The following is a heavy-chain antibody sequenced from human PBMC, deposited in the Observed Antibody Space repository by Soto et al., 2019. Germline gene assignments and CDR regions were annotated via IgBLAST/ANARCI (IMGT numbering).Heavy chain of an antibody. CDR2: ISTYGGDT. Sequence: QVHLVQSGVEVKTPGASVKVSCQASGYTFFTYDISWVRQAPGQGLEWIGWISTYGGDTKYAQKFQGRITMPTDTSTTTAYLALRRLTSAATAVYYSARHHGPTTSENWFDPWGPGTLVTVSS. J-gene: IGHJ5*02. V-gene: IGHV1-18*01. D-gene: IGHD5-12*01. CDR1: GYTFFTYD. CDR3: ARHHGPTTSENWFDP.